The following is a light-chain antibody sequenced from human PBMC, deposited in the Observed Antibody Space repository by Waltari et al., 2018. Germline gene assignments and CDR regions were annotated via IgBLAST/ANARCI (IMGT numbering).Light chain of an antibody. CDR3: QHYDTYSWT. CDR2: RAS. CDR1: QPISNS. J-gene: IGKJ1*01. Sequence: DIQLTQSPSTLSASVGDRVTITCRASQPISNSLAWYQQRPGKAPKLLVYRASTLESGVPSRFSAGGSGTEFSLTISGLQPDDFATYFCQHYDTYSWTFGQGTKVDIK. V-gene: IGKV1-5*03.